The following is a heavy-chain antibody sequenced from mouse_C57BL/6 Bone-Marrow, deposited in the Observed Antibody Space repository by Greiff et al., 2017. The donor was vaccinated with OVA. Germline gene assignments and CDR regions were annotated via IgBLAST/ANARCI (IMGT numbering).Heavy chain of an antibody. CDR2: IWSGGST. D-gene: IGHD1-1*01. V-gene: IGHV2-2*01. J-gene: IGHJ1*03. Sequence: QVTLKESGPGLVQPSQSLSITCTVSGFSLTSYGVHWVRQSPGKGLEWLGVIWSGGSTDYNAAFISRLSISKDNSKSQVFFKMNSLQADDTAIYYCARRGTTVVARYFDVWGTGTTVTVSS. CDR3: ARRGTTVVARYFDV. CDR1: GFSLTSYG.